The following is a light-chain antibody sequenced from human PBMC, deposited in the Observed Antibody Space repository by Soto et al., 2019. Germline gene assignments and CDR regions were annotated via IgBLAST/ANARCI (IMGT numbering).Light chain of an antibody. Sequence: EIVLTQSPGTLSLSPGERATLSCRASQSVSSSYLAWHQQKPGQAPRLLIYAASSRATGIPDRFSGSGSGTDFTLTISRLAPEDFAVYYCQQYGTSPYTFGQGTKLEIK. CDR2: AAS. J-gene: IGKJ2*01. V-gene: IGKV3-20*01. CDR1: QSVSSSY. CDR3: QQYGTSPYT.